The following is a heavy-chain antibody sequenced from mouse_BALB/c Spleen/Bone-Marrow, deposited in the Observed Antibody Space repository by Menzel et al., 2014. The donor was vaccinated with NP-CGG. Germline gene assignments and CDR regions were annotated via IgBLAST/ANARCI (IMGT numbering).Heavy chain of an antibody. D-gene: IGHD2-1*01. V-gene: IGHV4-1*02. CDR2: INPDSSTI. CDR3: ATQGNYGKVVY. Sequence: SGGGLVQPGGSMKLSCAASGFDFSRYWMSWVRKAPGKRLEWIGEINPDSSTIKYTPSLKDKFIISRDNAKNPLYLRMSKVGSEGTALYYGATQGNYGKVVYWGQGTTLTVSS. J-gene: IGHJ2*01. CDR1: GFDFSRYW.